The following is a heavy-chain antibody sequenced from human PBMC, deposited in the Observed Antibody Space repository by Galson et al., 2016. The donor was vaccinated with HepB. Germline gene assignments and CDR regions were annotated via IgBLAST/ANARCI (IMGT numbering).Heavy chain of an antibody. CDR1: GFTFSNYG. D-gene: IGHD3-16*01. Sequence: SLRLSCAASGFTFSNYGMTWVRQAPGKGLEVVSSISRSGDSTDYADSVKGRFTISRDNSKNTLSLQINSLTADDTAIYYCVQGGTAPAVWGKGTTVPVSS. CDR3: VQGGTAPAV. CDR2: ISRSGDST. V-gene: IGHV3-23*01. J-gene: IGHJ6*03.